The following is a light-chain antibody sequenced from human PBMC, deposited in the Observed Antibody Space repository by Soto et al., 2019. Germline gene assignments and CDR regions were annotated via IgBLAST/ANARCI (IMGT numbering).Light chain of an antibody. V-gene: IGKV1-27*01. CDR3: QKYDSDPFT. CDR1: QGINNY. CDR2: AAS. Sequence: DIQMTQSPSSLSASVGDRVTVTCRASQGINNYLAWYQHKPGEVPNLLIYAASTLHSGVPSRFSGSGSGTDFTLTISSPQPEDVATYYCQKYDSDPFTFGPGTKVDIK. J-gene: IGKJ3*01.